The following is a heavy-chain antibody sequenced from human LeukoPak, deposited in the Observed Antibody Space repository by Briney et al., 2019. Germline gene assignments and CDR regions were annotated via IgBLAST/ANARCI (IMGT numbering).Heavy chain of an antibody. Sequence: RASVKVSCKASGGTFSSYAISWVRQAPGQGLEWMGWINTNTGNPTYAQGFTGRFVFSLDTSVSTAYLQISSLKAEDTAVYYCAREIAVAGICWFDPWGQGTLVTVSS. CDR3: AREIAVAGICWFDP. J-gene: IGHJ5*02. V-gene: IGHV7-4-1*02. D-gene: IGHD6-19*01. CDR1: GGTFSSYA. CDR2: INTNTGNP.